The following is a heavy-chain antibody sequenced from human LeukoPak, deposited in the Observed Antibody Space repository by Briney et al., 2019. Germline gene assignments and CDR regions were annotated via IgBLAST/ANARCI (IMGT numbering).Heavy chain of an antibody. J-gene: IGHJ4*02. CDR2: IRSKANNYAT. CDR1: GFTFSGSV. Sequence: GGSLRLSCAASGFTFSGSVMHWVRQASGKGLEWVGRIRSKANNYATAYVASVKGRFTISRDDSKNTGFLQMNSLKTEDTAVYYCTSNYCSGGSCYLYWGQGTLVTVSS. D-gene: IGHD2-15*01. CDR3: TSNYCSGGSCYLY. V-gene: IGHV3-73*01.